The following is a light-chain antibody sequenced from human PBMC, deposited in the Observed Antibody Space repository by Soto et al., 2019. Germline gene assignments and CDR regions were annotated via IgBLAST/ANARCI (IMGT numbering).Light chain of an antibody. CDR3: QQRSDWFT. CDR1: QSVSSN. CDR2: DAS. J-gene: IGKJ5*01. V-gene: IGKV3-11*01. Sequence: EIVLTQSPATLSLSPGERGTLSCRASQSVSSNLAWYQQKPGQAPRLLIYDASNRATGIPARFSGSGSGTDFTLTISSLEPEDFAVYYCQQRSDWFTFGQGTRWRL.